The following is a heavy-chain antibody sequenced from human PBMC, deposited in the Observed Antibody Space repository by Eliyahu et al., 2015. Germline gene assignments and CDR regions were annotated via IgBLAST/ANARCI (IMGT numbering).Heavy chain of an antibody. CDR2: ISFDGRKE. Sequence: QVQLEESGGGVVQPGASLRLSCAVSTFIFSKSVLHWVRQAPGKGLEWVAAISFDGRKESYADSVRGRFTISRDIPKNTLFLQMDNLRSEDKGIYYCARLSDATSSSDYWGRGTLVTVSS. J-gene: IGHJ4*02. CDR3: ARLSDATSSSDY. V-gene: IGHV3-30*01. CDR1: TFIFSKSV. D-gene: IGHD6-6*01.